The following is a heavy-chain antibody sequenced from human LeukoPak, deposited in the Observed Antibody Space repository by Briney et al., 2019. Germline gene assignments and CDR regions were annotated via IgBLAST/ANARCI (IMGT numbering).Heavy chain of an antibody. CDR3: ARALRHYDSSGSQSVVFDY. D-gene: IGHD3-22*01. CDR2: IYHSGST. J-gene: IGHJ4*02. Sequence: SETLSLTCAVSGGSISSGGYSWSWIRQPPGKGLEWIGYIYHSGSTYYNPSLKSRVTISVDRSKNQFSLKLSSVTAADTAVHYCARALRHYDSSGSQSVVFDYWGQGTLVTVSS. V-gene: IGHV4-30-2*01. CDR1: GGSISSGGYS.